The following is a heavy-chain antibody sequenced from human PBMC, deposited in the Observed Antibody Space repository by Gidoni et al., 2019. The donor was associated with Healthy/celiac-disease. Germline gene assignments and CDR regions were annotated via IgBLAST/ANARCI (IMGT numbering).Heavy chain of an antibody. D-gene: IGHD5-12*01. Sequence: QLQLQESGPGLVKPSETLSLTCTVSGGSISSSSYYGGWFRQPPGKGLEWSSSIYYSGSTYYNPSLKSRVTISVDTSKNQFSLKLSSVTAADTAVYYCARREVEMATIVLDYFDYWGQGTLVTVSS. CDR1: GGSISSSSYY. J-gene: IGHJ4*02. V-gene: IGHV4-39*01. CDR2: IYYSGST. CDR3: ARREVEMATIVLDYFDY.